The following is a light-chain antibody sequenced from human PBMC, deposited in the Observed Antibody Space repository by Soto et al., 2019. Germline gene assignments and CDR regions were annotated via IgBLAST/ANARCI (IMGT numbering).Light chain of an antibody. J-gene: IGKJ1*01. V-gene: IGKV3-20*01. CDR1: QSVSSSY. Sequence: EIVLTQSPGTLSLSPGERATLSCRASQSVSSSYLAWYQQKPGQAPRLLIYGASTRATGIPARFSGSGSGTEFTLTISRLEPEDFAVYYCQLYRTFGQGTKVDIK. CDR2: GAS. CDR3: QLYRT.